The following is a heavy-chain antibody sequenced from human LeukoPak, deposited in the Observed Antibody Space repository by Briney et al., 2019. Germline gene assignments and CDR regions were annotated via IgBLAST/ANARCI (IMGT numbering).Heavy chain of an antibody. D-gene: IGHD6-13*01. CDR1: GVTVSSNY. CDR3: ARDRDSSSHFGY. CDR2: IYSSGAT. V-gene: IGHV3-66*01. Sequence: GGSLRLSCAASGVTVSSNYMSWVRQVPGKGLAWVSVIYSSGATFYADSVKGRFTISRDNSKNTLDLQMNSLRAEDTAVYYCARDRDSSSHFGYWGQGTLVTVSS. J-gene: IGHJ4*02.